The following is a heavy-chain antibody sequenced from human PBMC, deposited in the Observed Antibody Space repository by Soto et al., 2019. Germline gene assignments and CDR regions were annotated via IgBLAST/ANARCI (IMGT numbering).Heavy chain of an antibody. J-gene: IGHJ4*02. CDR3: ARVHCISTSCYIDY. D-gene: IGHD2-2*01. CDR1: GVSISSYY. Sequence: SETLSLTCTVSGVSISSYYCSWIRQPPGKGLEWIGYIYYSGSTYYNPSLKSRVTISVDTSKNQFSLKLSSVTAADTAVYYCARVHCISTSCYIDYWGQGTLVTVSS. V-gene: IGHV4-59*08. CDR2: IYYSGST.